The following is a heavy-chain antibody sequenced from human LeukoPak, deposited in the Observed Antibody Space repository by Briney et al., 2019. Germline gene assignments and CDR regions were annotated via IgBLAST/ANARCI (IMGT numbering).Heavy chain of an antibody. CDR1: GYTFTNYW. CDR2: IYPGDSDT. CDR3: ARHGLPSSSSNLDY. Sequence: GESLKISCKGSGYTFTNYWIGWVRQMPGKGLEFMGIIYPGDSDTRYSPSFQGQVTISVDKSINTAYLQWSSLKASDTAMYYCARHGLPSSSSNLDYWGQGTLVTVSS. V-gene: IGHV5-51*01. J-gene: IGHJ4*02. D-gene: IGHD6-13*01.